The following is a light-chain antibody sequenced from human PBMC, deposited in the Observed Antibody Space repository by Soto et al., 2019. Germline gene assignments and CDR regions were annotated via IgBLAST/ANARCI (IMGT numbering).Light chain of an antibody. CDR3: CSYPGSSTYV. CDR2: EGS. J-gene: IGLJ1*01. CDR1: SSDVGSYNL. V-gene: IGLV2-23*01. Sequence: QSVLTQPASVSGSPGQSITISCTGTSSDVGSYNLVSWYQQHPGKAPKLMIYEGSKRPSGVSNRFSGSKSGNTASLTISGLQAEDKADYYCCSYPGSSTYVSGTGTKVTVL.